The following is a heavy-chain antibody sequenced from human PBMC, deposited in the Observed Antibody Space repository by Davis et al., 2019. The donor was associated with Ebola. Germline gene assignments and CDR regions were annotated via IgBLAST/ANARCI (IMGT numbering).Heavy chain of an antibody. V-gene: IGHV3-23*01. CDR1: GFTFSSYW. CDR2: ISGSGGST. D-gene: IGHD6-19*01. Sequence: PGGSLRLSCAASGFTFSSYWMSWVRQAPGKGLEWVSAISGSGGSTYYADSVKGRFTISRDNSKNTLYLQMNSLRAEDTAVYYCAKVRRSSGWYDAFDIWGQGTMVTVSS. J-gene: IGHJ3*02. CDR3: AKVRRSSGWYDAFDI.